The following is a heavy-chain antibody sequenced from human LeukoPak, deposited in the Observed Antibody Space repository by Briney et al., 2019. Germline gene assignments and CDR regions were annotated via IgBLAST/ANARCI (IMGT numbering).Heavy chain of an antibody. V-gene: IGHV3-48*03. CDR3: ARVYNGFDY. Sequence: GGSLRLSCAASGSTFSTYEMDWVRQAPGKGLEWVSFISSSSSTIYYADSVKGRFTISRDNAKNSLFLQMNSLRAEDTAVYYCARVYNGFDYWGQGTLVTVSS. J-gene: IGHJ4*02. D-gene: IGHD2-8*01. CDR1: GSTFSTYE. CDR2: ISSSSSTI.